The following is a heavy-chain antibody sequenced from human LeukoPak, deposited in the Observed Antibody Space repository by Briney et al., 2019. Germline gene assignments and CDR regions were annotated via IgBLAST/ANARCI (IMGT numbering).Heavy chain of an antibody. CDR1: GGTFSSYA. Sequence: SVKVSCKASGGTFSSYAISWVRQAPGQGLEWMGGIIPIFGTANYAQKFQGRVTITADESTSTAYMELSSLRFEDTAVYYCARALLWFGEFDYWGQGTLVTVSS. J-gene: IGHJ4*02. V-gene: IGHV1-69*01. CDR2: IIPIFGTA. D-gene: IGHD3-10*01. CDR3: ARALLWFGEFDY.